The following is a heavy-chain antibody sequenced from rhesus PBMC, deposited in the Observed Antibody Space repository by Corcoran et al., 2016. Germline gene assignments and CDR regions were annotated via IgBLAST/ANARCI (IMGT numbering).Heavy chain of an antibody. Sequence: QVQLVQSGAEVKKPGASVKLSCKASGYTFTRDYINWGRQAPGQVLEWMEWINPSNGNTGYAQKFQGRVTITRDTSTSTAYMELSSLRSEDTAVYYCTRSRVVVSATPDYWGQGVLVTVSS. CDR2: INPSNGNT. J-gene: IGHJ4*01. V-gene: IGHV1S9*01. CDR3: TRSRVVVSATPDY. D-gene: IGHD2-39*02. CDR1: GYTFTRDY.